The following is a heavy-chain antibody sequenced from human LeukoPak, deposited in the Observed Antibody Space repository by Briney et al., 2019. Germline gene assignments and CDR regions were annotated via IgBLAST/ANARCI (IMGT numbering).Heavy chain of an antibody. CDR1: GYTFTGYY. CDR2: ISAYDGNT. V-gene: IGHV1-18*04. J-gene: IGHJ6*03. D-gene: IGHD4-11*01. Sequence: ASVKVSCKASGYTFTGYYMHWVRQAPGQGLEWMGWISAYDGNTNCAQKLQGRVTMTTDTSTSTAYMELRSLRSDDTAVYYCARDQTTVTTDFDYYYYMDVWGKGTTVTVSS. CDR3: ARDQTTVTTDFDYYYYMDV.